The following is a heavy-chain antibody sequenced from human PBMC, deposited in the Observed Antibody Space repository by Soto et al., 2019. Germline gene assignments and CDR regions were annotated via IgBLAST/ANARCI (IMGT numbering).Heavy chain of an antibody. J-gene: IGHJ6*02. Sequence: XSVKVSCKASAGTFSSYAISWVRQAPGQGLEWMGGIIPIFGTANYAQKFQGRVTITADKSTSTAYMELSSLRSEDTAVYYCASDVPPPFGYSYGSLYYYYGMDVWGQGTTVTVSS. CDR2: IIPIFGTA. D-gene: IGHD5-18*01. CDR1: AGTFSSYA. V-gene: IGHV1-69*06. CDR3: ASDVPPPFGYSYGSLYYYYGMDV.